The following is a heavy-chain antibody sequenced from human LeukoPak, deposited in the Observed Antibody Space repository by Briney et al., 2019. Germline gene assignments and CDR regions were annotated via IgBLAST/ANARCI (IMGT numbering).Heavy chain of an antibody. Sequence: GGSLRLSCAASGFTFSSYGMHWVRQAPGKGLEWVAVIWYDGSNKYYADSVKGRSTISRDNSKNTLYLQMNSLRAEDTAVYYCARASVPSFSSSWYNWFDPWGQGTLVTVSS. J-gene: IGHJ5*02. V-gene: IGHV3-33*01. CDR2: IWYDGSNK. CDR3: ARASVPSFSSSWYNWFDP. CDR1: GFTFSSYG. D-gene: IGHD6-13*01.